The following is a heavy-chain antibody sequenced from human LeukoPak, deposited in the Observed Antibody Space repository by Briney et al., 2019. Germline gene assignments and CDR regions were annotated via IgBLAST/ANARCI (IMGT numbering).Heavy chain of an antibody. Sequence: GGSLRLSCAASGFTFNSYSMYWVRQAPGKGLEWVSSISSSSSHMFYADSVKGRFTISRDNAKNSLYLQMNSLRAEDTAVYYCARGFVWFGETYYGMDVWGQGTTVTVSS. J-gene: IGHJ6*02. CDR2: ISSSSSHM. CDR1: GFTFNSYS. D-gene: IGHD3-10*01. V-gene: IGHV3-21*01. CDR3: ARGFVWFGETYYGMDV.